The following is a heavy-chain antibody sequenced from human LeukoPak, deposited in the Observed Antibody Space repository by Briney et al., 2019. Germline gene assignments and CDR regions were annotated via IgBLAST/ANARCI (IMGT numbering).Heavy chain of an antibody. CDR2: IYSGGST. CDR3: ARDFDQGSYYFDY. CDR1: GFTVSSNY. V-gene: IGHV3-53*01. Sequence: GGSLRLSCAASGFTVSSNYMSWVRQCPGRGLEWVSVIYSGGSTYYADSVKGRFTISRDSLTNTLYLQMNSLRAEDTAVYYCARDFDQGSYYFDYWGQGTLVTVSS. D-gene: IGHD3-9*01. J-gene: IGHJ4*02.